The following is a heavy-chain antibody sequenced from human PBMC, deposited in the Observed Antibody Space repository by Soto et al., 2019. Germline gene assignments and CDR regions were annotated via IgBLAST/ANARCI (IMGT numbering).Heavy chain of an antibody. Sequence: QVQLQESGPGLVKPSQTLSLTCTVSGGSISSGDYYWSWIRQPPGKGLEWIGYIYYSGSTYYNPSLKSRVTISVDTSKNQFSRKLSSVTAADTAVYYCARTNYGSGSYYWFDPWGQGTLVTVSS. CDR3: ARTNYGSGSYYWFDP. V-gene: IGHV4-30-4*01. CDR2: IYYSGST. CDR1: GGSISSGDYY. D-gene: IGHD3-10*01. J-gene: IGHJ5*02.